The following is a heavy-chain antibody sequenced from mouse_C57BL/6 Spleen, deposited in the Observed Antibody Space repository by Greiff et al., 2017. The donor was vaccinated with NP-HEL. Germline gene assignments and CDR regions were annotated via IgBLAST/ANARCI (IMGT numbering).Heavy chain of an antibody. CDR2: SRNKANDYTT. CDR1: GFTFSDFY. CDR3: ARDSYLGAMDY. D-gene: IGHD2-12*01. J-gene: IGHJ4*01. V-gene: IGHV7-1*01. Sequence: EVQGVESGGGLVQSGRSLRLSCATSGFTFSDFYMEWVRQAPGKGLEWIAASRNKANDYTTEYSASVKGRFIVSRDTSQSILYLQMNALRAEDTAIYYCARDSYLGAMDYWGQGTSVTVSS.